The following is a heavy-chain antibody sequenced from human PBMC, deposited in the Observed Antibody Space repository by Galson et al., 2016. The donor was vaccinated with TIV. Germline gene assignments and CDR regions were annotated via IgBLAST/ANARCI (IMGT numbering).Heavy chain of an antibody. V-gene: IGHV3-23*01. CDR3: ARSGTNLIDD. CDR2: INGSGGSD. D-gene: IGHD1-14*01. CDR1: GFTFGVYV. J-gene: IGHJ4*02. Sequence: SLRLSCAASGFTFGVYVMTWVRQAPGKGLEWMANINGSGGSDHYVDSVKGRFTISRDNSKNTLYLQMNSLRADDTAVYYCARSGTNLIDDWGQGTLVSVSS.